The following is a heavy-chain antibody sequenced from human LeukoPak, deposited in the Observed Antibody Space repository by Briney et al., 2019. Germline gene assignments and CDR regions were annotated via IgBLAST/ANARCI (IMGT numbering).Heavy chain of an antibody. CDR1: GGTFSSYA. Sequence: GASVKVSCKASGGTFSSYAISWVRQAPGQGLEWMGWINPNSGGTNYAQKFQGRVTMTRDTSISTAYMELTRLRSDDTAVYYCARDRILVATRGDDYYGMDVWGQGTTVTVSS. V-gene: IGHV1-2*02. D-gene: IGHD5-12*01. J-gene: IGHJ6*02. CDR2: INPNSGGT. CDR3: ARDRILVATRGDDYYGMDV.